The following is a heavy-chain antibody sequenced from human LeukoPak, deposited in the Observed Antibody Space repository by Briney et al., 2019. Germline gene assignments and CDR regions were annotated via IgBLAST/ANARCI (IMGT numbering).Heavy chain of an antibody. CDR3: ARGRDIVVVVAADEINYFDY. D-gene: IGHD2-15*01. V-gene: IGHV4-39*07. J-gene: IGHJ4*02. CDR2: IHYTGST. CDR1: GVSITASSFY. Sequence: PSETLSLTCSVSGVSITASSFYWGWIRQPPGKGLEWIGTIHYTGSTYYNPSLKSRVTISVDTSKNQFSLKLSSVTAADTAVYYCARGRDIVVVVAADEINYFDYWGQGTLVTVSS.